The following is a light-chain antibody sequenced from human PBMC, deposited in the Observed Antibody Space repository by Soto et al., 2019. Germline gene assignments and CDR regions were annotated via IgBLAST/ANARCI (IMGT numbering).Light chain of an antibody. V-gene: IGKV3-11*01. CDR3: QQYGSSPT. CDR2: DAS. J-gene: IGKJ4*01. CDR1: QSVSSY. Sequence: ETMMTQSPDTLSVSLGERATLSCRASQSVSSYLAWYQQKPGQAPRLLIYDASNRATGIPARFSGSGSGTDFTLTISSLEPEDFAVYYCQQYGSSPTFGGGTKVDIK.